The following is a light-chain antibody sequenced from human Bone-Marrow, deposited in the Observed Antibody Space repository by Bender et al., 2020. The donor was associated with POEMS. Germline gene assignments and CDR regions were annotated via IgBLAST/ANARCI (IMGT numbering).Light chain of an antibody. CDR3: SSYGDTLL. CDR2: DVF. Sequence: QSALTQPRSVSGSPGQSVTVSCTGSNSDVGGYDYVSWYRQHPDRAPKLLIYDVFRRPSGVPARFSGSKSGNTASLTISGLRIEDEADYYCSSYGDTLLFGGGTKLTVL. V-gene: IGLV2-11*01. CDR1: NSDVGGYDY. J-gene: IGLJ2*01.